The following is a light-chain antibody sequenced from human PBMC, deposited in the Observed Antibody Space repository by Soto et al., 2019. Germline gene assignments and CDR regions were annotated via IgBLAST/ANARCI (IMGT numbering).Light chain of an antibody. CDR1: QGIGDT. J-gene: IGKJ4*01. CDR3: QPYNNWPLT. Sequence: EVVMRQSPATLSVSPGEGAPLSRRASQGIGDTLPWYQHKPGQTPRLLIYDTSTRATGVPTRFSGSRSGAEFTLTINCLQSEDFAVYYCQPYNNWPLTVGGGTKVDIK. CDR2: DTS. V-gene: IGKV3-15*01.